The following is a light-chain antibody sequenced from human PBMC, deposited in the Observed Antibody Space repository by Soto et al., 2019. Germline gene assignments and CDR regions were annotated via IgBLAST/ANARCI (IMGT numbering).Light chain of an antibody. CDR1: QGIRN. CDR3: HHHKPSPYT. J-gene: IGKJ2*01. Sequence: DIQMTQSPFSLSASVGDRVTITCRASQGIRNLGWFQQKPGGAPKRLIYATSTLEGGVPSRFSGSGSGTEFPLPTSSRNPKNFAINSFHHHKPSPYTFARGPSWTSN. CDR2: ATS. V-gene: IGKV1-17*01.